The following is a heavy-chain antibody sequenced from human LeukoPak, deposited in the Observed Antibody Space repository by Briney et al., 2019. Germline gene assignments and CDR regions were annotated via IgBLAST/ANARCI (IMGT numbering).Heavy chain of an antibody. V-gene: IGHV1-2*02. J-gene: IGHJ3*02. D-gene: IGHD3-10*01. CDR2: INPNSGGT. CDR3: ARTSGHYPLGAFDI. Sequence: ASVKVSCKASGYTFTNYDINWVRQAPGQGLEWMGWINPNSGGTNYAQKFQGRVTMTRDTSISTAYMELSRLRSDDTAVYYCARTSGHYPLGAFDIWGQGTMVTVSS. CDR1: GYTFTNYD.